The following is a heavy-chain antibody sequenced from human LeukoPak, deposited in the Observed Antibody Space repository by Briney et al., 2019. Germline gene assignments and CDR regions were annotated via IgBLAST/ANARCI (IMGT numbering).Heavy chain of an antibody. CDR2: INSSGSTV. CDR3: SLLAVASPQDY. V-gene: IGHV3-48*03. CDR1: GFTFSTYE. Sequence: GGSLRLSCAASGFTFSTYEMHWVRQAPGKGLEWVSDINSSGSTVYYADSVKGRFTTSRDNAKNFLYLQMHSLRAEDTAVYYCSLLAVASPQDYWGQGTLVTVSS. J-gene: IGHJ4*02. D-gene: IGHD6-19*01.